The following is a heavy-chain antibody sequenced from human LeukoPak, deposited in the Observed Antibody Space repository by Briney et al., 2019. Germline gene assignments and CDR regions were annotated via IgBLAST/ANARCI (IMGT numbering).Heavy chain of an antibody. D-gene: IGHD1-1*01. V-gene: IGHV3-30-3*01. CDR3: ASPLFPVQLEQTPFDY. J-gene: IGHJ4*02. CDR1: GFTFSSYA. CDR2: VTYDGSNK. Sequence: GGSLRLSCAASGFTFSSYAMHWVRLAPGKGLEWEAVVTYDGSNKYYADSVKGRFTISRDNSTNTLYLQENSLRAEDTAVYYCASPLFPVQLEQTPFDYWGQGTLVTVSS.